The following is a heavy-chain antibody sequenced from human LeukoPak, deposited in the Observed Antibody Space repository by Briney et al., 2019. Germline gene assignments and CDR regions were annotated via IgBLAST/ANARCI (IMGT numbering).Heavy chain of an antibody. D-gene: IGHD3-22*01. J-gene: IGHJ5*02. CDR2: IYYSGST. Sequence: PSQTLSLTCTVSGGSISSGDYYWSWIRQPPGKGLEWIGDIYYSGSTYYNPSLKSRVTISVDTSKNQFSLKLSSVTAADTAVYYCATTRGGYYYDSSGYGRYGWFDPWGQGTLVTVSS. CDR1: GGSISSGDYY. CDR3: ATTRGGYYYDSSGYGRYGWFDP. V-gene: IGHV4-30-4*08.